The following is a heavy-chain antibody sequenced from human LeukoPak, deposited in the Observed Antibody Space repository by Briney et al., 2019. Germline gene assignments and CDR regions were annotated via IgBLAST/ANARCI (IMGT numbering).Heavy chain of an antibody. D-gene: IGHD4-17*01. CDR1: DDDIRMYNW. CDR3: ATRNADSFYFDY. Sequence: SETLSLTCDVSDDDIRMYNWGSGVRQSPGKGLEGIGEMSRAGYSNFNPSLRSRATISIDTSGSAVSLTLRSVTAADTAVYFCATRNADSFYFDYWGRGTLVTVSS. J-gene: IGHJ4*02. V-gene: IGHV4/OR15-8*02. CDR2: MSRAGYS.